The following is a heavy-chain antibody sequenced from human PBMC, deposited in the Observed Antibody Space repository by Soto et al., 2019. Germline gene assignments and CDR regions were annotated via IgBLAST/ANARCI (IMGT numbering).Heavy chain of an antibody. CDR2: IIPIFGTA. CDR3: ARSLYCSGGSCYSGYYYYYGMDV. CDR1: GGTFSSYA. Sequence: GASVKVSCKASGGTFSSYAISWVRQAPGQGLEWMRGIIPIFGTANYAQKFQGRVTITADESTSTAYMELSSLRSEDTAVYYCARSLYCSGGSCYSGYYYYYGMDVWGQGTTVTVSS. V-gene: IGHV1-69*13. D-gene: IGHD2-15*01. J-gene: IGHJ6*02.